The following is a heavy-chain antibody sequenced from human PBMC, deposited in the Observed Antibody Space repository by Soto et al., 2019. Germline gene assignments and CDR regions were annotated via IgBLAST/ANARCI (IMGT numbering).Heavy chain of an antibody. J-gene: IGHJ6*02. CDR3: AREIVVILNAVYYYYGMDV. V-gene: IGHV3-74*01. Sequence: PGVSLRLSCAASGFKFNNYWMHWVRQAPGKGLVWVSHINDDGSDVRTTAYADSVKGRFTISRDNAENTLYLQMNNVRAEDPAVYYCAREIVVILNAVYYYYGMDVWGQGTTVTVSS. CDR2: INDDGSDVRTT. CDR1: GFKFNNYW. D-gene: IGHD2-2*01.